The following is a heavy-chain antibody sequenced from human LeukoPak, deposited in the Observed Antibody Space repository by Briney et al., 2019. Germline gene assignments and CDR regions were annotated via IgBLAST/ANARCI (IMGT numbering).Heavy chain of an antibody. D-gene: IGHD2-15*01. CDR2: INAGNGNT. CDR1: GYTFTSYA. J-gene: IGHJ4*02. CDR3: ASSYCSGGHCYPQQKVYYFDF. V-gene: IGHV1-3*03. Sequence: ASVKVSCKASGYTFTSYAMHWVRQAPGQRLEWMGWINAGNGNTKYSQEFQGRVTITRDTSASTAYMELSSLKPEDTAVYYCASSYCSGGHCYPQQKVYYFDFWGQGTLVTVSS.